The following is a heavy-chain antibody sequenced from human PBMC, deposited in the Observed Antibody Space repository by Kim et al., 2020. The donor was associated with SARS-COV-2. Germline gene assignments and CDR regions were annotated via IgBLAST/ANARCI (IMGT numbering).Heavy chain of an antibody. CDR3: ARGVVPAKDHDAFDI. CDR1: GGSFSGYY. D-gene: IGHD2-2*01. CDR2: INHSGST. J-gene: IGHJ3*02. Sequence: SETLSLTCAVYGGSFSGYYWSWIRQPPGKGLEWIGEINHSGSTNYNPSLKSRVTISVDTSKNQFSLKLSSVTAADTAVYYCARGVVPAKDHDAFDIWGQGTMVTVSS. V-gene: IGHV4-34*01.